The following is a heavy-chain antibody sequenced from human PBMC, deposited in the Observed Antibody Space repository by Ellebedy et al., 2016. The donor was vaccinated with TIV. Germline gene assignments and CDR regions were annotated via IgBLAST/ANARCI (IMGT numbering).Heavy chain of an antibody. CDR1: GGSIMRSGHY. D-gene: IGHD5-24*01. V-gene: IGHV4-39*02. Sequence: SETLSLXXSVSGGSIMRSGHYCTWIRQPPGKGLEWIGGLYFSGSTWYNPSLKSRVTISVDTSKNHFSLRLRSVTAADTAVYYCATSAAINAFDIWGQGTMVTVSS. CDR2: LYFSGST. J-gene: IGHJ3*02. CDR3: ATSAAINAFDI.